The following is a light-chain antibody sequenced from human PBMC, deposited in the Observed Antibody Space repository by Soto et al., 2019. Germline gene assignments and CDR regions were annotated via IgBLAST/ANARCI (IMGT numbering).Light chain of an antibody. V-gene: IGKV3-11*01. CDR1: QSVNNY. Sequence: VLTQSPATLSLSPGERATISCRASQSVNNYIVWYQQKPGQAPRLLIYDASNMATGIPARFSGSGSGTDFTLPISSLEPHDFAVYYGQQRQIGPPLTFGGGTKVEIK. CDR3: QQRQIGPPLT. J-gene: IGKJ4*01. CDR2: DAS.